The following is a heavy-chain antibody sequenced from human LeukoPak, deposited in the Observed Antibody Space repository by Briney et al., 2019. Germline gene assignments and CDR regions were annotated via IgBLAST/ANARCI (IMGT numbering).Heavy chain of an antibody. CDR1: GFTFSNYW. D-gene: IGHD3-3*01. CDR3: ARGLEWLDY. V-gene: IGHV3-7*05. J-gene: IGHJ4*02. Sequence: GGSLRLSCAASGFTFSNYWMTWVRQAPGKGLEWVANMNQDGNERYYVDSVKGRFTISRDNAKKSLYLQMNSLRAEDTALYYCARGLEWLDYWGQGTLVTVSS. CDR2: MNQDGNER.